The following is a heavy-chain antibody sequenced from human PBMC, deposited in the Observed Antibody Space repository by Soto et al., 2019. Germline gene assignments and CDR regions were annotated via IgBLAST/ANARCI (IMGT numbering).Heavy chain of an antibody. CDR2: ISRKGDNT. CDR3: VKVIYDSGWYGFYFDY. CDR1: GFTFSSHA. J-gene: IGHJ4*02. V-gene: IGHV3-64D*06. D-gene: IGHD6-19*01. Sequence: GGSLRLSCSASGFTFSSHAMHWVRQAPGQGLEYLSAISRKGDNTYYADSVKGRFTFSRDNSKNTLYLQMTSLRTEDTGVYYCVKVIYDSGWYGFYFDYWGQGTLVTVSS.